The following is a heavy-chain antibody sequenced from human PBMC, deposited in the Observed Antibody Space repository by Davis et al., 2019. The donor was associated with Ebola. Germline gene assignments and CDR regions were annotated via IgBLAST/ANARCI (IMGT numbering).Heavy chain of an antibody. CDR3: ARLDGSGSYLSYYGMDV. CDR1: RGSISRSSYY. V-gene: IGHV4-39*01. Sequence: MPSETLSLTCTVSRGSISRSSYYWGWIRQPPGKGLEWIGSISYSGSTSYTASLKSRLTISVDTSKNQFSLRLRSVTAADTAAYYCARLDGSGSYLSYYGMDVWGKGTTVTVSS. J-gene: IGHJ6*04. CDR2: ISYSGST. D-gene: IGHD3-10*01.